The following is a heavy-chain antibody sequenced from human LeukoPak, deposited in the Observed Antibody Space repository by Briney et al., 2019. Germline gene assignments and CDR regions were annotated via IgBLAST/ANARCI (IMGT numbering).Heavy chain of an antibody. V-gene: IGHV3-23*01. J-gene: IGHJ4*02. Sequence: GGSLRLSCAASGFTFSSYAMSWVRQAPGKGLEWVSAISGSGGSTCYADSVKGRFTISRDNSKNTLYLQMNSLRAEDTAVYYCAKAEKALITIFGVVNIDYWGQGTLVTVSS. D-gene: IGHD3-3*01. CDR2: ISGSGGST. CDR1: GFTFSSYA. CDR3: AKAEKALITIFGVVNIDY.